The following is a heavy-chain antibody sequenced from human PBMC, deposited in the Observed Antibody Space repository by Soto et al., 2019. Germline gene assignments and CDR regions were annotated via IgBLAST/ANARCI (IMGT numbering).Heavy chain of an antibody. CDR1: GFAFGSYW. V-gene: IGHV3-74*01. J-gene: IGHJ4*02. CDR3: LRDQRHWNEFADQ. CDR2: ISQDGAIA. Sequence: VQLVESGGGLVQPGGSLRLSCAASGFAFGSYWMHWVRQAPGKGLVWVSRISQDGAIATEADSVKGRFTSSRDNATNTLFLQMNSLRAADTAVYYCLRDQRHWNEFADQWGQGTLVTVSS. D-gene: IGHD1-1*01.